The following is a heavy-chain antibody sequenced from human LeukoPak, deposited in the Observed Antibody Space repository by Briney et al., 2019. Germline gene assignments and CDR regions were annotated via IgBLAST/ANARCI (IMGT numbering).Heavy chain of an antibody. V-gene: IGHV3-23*01. Sequence: PGGSLRLSCAASGFTFSSYAMSLVRQAPGKGLEWVSAISGSGGSTYYADSVKGRFTISRDNSKNTLYLQMNSLRAEDTAVYYCAKNFDWRDARDYWGQGTLVTVSS. CDR2: ISGSGGST. CDR1: GFTFSSYA. J-gene: IGHJ4*02. D-gene: IGHD3-9*01. CDR3: AKNFDWRDARDY.